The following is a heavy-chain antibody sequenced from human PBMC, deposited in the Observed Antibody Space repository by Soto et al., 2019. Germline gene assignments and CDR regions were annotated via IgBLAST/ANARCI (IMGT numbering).Heavy chain of an antibody. CDR2: IIPIFGTA. V-gene: IGHV1-69*01. D-gene: IGHD3-22*01. Sequence: QVQLVQSGAEVKKPGSSVKVSCKASGGTFSSYAISWVRQAPGQGLEWMGGIIPIFGTANYAQKVQGRVTITADESTSTAYMELSSLRSEDTAVYYCARSSLYDSSGYKRYYFDYWGQGTLVTVSS. J-gene: IGHJ4*02. CDR3: ARSSLYDSSGYKRYYFDY. CDR1: GGTFSSYA.